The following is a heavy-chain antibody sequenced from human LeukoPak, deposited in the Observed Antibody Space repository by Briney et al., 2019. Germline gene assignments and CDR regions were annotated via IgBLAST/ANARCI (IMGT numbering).Heavy chain of an antibody. J-gene: IGHJ4*02. CDR2: IKQDGSEK. Sequence: GGSLRLSCVASGFTFRYWMSWVRQAPGKGLEWVANIKQDGSEKSYVDFVKGRFTISRDNAKNSLYLQMNSLRAEDAAVYYCARANIGASFDYWGQGTLVTVSS. CDR3: ARANIGASFDY. D-gene: IGHD6-13*01. CDR1: GFTFRYW. V-gene: IGHV3-7*04.